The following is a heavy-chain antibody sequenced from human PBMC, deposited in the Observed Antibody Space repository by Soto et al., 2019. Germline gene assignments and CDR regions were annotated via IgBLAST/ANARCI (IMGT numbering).Heavy chain of an antibody. J-gene: IGHJ4*02. D-gene: IGHD5-18*01. CDR2: ISYDGSNK. V-gene: IGHV3-30*18. CDR3: AKDGGDTAMVNVGFDY. CDR1: GFTFSSYG. Sequence: GGSLRLSCAASGFTFSSYGMHWVRQAPGKGLEWVAVISYDGSNKYYADSVKGRFTISRDNSKNTLYLQMNSLRAEDTAVYYWAKDGGDTAMVNVGFDYWGQGTLVTVSS.